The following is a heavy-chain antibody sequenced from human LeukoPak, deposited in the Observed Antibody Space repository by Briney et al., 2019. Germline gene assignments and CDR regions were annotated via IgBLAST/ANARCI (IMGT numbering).Heavy chain of an antibody. J-gene: IGHJ6*03. D-gene: IGHD3-10*01. CDR3: ARRGSYYYYYYMDV. CDR2: MNPNSGNT. CDR1: GYTFTSYD. Sequence: GASVKVSCKASGYTFTSYDINWVRQATGQGLEWMGWMNPNSGNTGYAQKFQGRVTITRNTSISTAYMELSSLRSEDTAVYYCARRGSYYYYYYMDVWGKGTTVTVSS. V-gene: IGHV1-8*03.